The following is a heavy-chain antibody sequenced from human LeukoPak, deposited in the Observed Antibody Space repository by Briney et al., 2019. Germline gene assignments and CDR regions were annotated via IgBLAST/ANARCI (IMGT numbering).Heavy chain of an antibody. D-gene: IGHD3-3*01. CDR2: ISYDGSNN. J-gene: IGHJ5*02. CDR1: GFTFSSYA. V-gene: IGHV3-30*04. Sequence: GRSMRLSWAADGFTFSSYAMHWVRQAPGKGLEWVAVISYDGSNNLYGGSGEGRLTICRDNSKNTLYLPMNSLRAEDTAVYYCARDRSADDDFWSGYYTNYFDPWGQGTLVTVSS. CDR3: ARDRSADDDFWSGYYTNYFDP.